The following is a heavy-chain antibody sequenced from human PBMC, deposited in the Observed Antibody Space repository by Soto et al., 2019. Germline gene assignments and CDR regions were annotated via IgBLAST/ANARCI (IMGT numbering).Heavy chain of an antibody. CDR2: VNPILAMS. V-gene: IGHV1-69*02. Sequence: QVQLVQSGAEVKKPGSSVKVSCKASGDTFSFSTLNLIRQSPGQGFEWVGRVNPILAMSSSAHKFQGRVSMFSAKPTGTAYMVLRSLRSDDTAVYYCASSYGSGCSPFDYWGQGTLVTVSS. CDR1: GDTFSFST. CDR3: ASSYGSGCSPFDY. D-gene: IGHD3-10*01. J-gene: IGHJ4*02.